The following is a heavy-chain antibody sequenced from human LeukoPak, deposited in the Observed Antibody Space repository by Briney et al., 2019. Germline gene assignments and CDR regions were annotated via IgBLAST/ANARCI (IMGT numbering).Heavy chain of an antibody. CDR1: GYTFTSYY. D-gene: IGHD3-22*01. Sequence: ASVKVPCKASGYTFTSYYMHWVRQAPGQGLEWMGIINPSGGSTSYAQKFQGRVTMTRDTSTSTVYMELSSLRSEDTAVYYCARARGDSSGSYVYYYYGMDVWGQGTTVTVSS. CDR2: INPSGGST. J-gene: IGHJ6*02. CDR3: ARARGDSSGSYVYYYYGMDV. V-gene: IGHV1-46*01.